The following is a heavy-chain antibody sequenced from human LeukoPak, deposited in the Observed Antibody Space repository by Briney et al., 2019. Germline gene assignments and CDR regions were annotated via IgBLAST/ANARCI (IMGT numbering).Heavy chain of an antibody. Sequence: KSSETLSLTCAVSGGSISSGGYSWSWIRQPPGKGLEWIGYIYHSGSTYYNPSLKSRVTISVDTSKNQFSLKLSSVTAADTAVYYCARGRGYSSSWYVARAWGQGTLVTVSS. V-gene: IGHV4-30-2*01. CDR3: ARGRGYSSSWYVARA. D-gene: IGHD6-13*01. CDR2: IYHSGST. CDR1: GGSISSGGYS. J-gene: IGHJ5*02.